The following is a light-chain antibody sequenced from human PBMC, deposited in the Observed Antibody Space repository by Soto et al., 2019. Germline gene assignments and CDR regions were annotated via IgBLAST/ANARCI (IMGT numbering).Light chain of an antibody. CDR2: DIS. Sequence: QAVVTQEPSLTVSPGGTVTLTCGSSTGTVTSGHYPYWFQLKPGQAPRTLLYDISIKHSWTPARFSGSLLGGKAALTLSGAQPEDEADYYCLLSYSGPSIFGGGTQLTVL. CDR1: TGTVTSGHY. J-gene: IGLJ7*01. V-gene: IGLV7-46*01. CDR3: LLSYSGPSI.